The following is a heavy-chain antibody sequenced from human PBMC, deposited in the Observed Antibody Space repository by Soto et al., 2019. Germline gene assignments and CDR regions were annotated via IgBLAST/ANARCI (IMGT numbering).Heavy chain of an antibody. CDR1: GGSISSSSYY. D-gene: IGHD3-10*01. Sequence: QLQLQESGPGLVKPSETLSLTCTVSGGSISSSSYYWGWIRQPPGKGLEWIGSIYYSGSTYYNPYLKSRVTISVDTSKNQFSLKLSSVTAADTAVYYCARQRTYYGSGSYYPYYFDYWGQGTLVTVSS. J-gene: IGHJ4*02. CDR3: ARQRTYYGSGSYYPYYFDY. CDR2: IYYSGST. V-gene: IGHV4-39*01.